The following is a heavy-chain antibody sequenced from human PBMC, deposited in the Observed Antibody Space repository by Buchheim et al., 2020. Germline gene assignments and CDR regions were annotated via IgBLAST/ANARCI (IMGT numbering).Heavy chain of an antibody. Sequence: EVQLLESGGGLVQPGGSLRLSCAASGFTFSSYAMNWVRQAPGKGLEWVSTISGSGGSTYSADSIKGRFSISRDNSRNTLYLQMNSLRVEDTAVYYCAKVRSSYYHYYSMDVWGQGTT. CDR3: AKVRSSYYHYYSMDV. J-gene: IGHJ6*02. CDR2: ISGSGGST. V-gene: IGHV3-23*01. D-gene: IGHD3-10*01. CDR1: GFTFSSYA.